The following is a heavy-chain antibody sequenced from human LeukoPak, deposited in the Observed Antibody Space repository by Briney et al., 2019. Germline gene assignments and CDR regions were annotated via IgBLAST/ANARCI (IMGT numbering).Heavy chain of an antibody. J-gene: IGHJ4*02. D-gene: IGHD2-21*01. Sequence: SETLSLTCTVSGDSFRSSPYYWGWIRQPPGTGLEWIGCIYYNGSPYYNPSLKSRVTVSADTAKNQFSLKLNSVTATDTAVYYCARRGPSGASTSYFFDYWGQGVLVTVSS. CDR3: ARRGPSGASTSYFFDY. V-gene: IGHV4-39*01. CDR2: IYYNGSP. CDR1: GDSFRSSPYY.